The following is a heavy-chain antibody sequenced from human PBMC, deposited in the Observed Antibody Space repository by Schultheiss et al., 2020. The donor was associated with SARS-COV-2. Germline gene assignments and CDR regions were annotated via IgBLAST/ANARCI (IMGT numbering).Heavy chain of an antibody. J-gene: IGHJ4*02. D-gene: IGHD6-6*01. CDR1: GFTFGTHYSSYW. Sequence: GGSLRLSCVASGFTFGTHYSSYWMHWVRQPPGKGLEWVANIKQDGSEEHYVDSVKGRFTISRDNSKNTLYLQMTSLRADDTALYYCAREGGSSSSRGYFDYWGQGALVTVSS. CDR3: AREGGSSSSRGYFDY. CDR2: IKQDGSEE. V-gene: IGHV3-7*03.